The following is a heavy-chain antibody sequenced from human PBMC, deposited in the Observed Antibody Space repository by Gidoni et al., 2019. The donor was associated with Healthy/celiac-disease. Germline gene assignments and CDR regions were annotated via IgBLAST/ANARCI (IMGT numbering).Heavy chain of an antibody. CDR3: AKGQGVYYYYGMDV. CDR1: GFTFDDYA. J-gene: IGHJ6*02. V-gene: IGHV3-9*01. CDR2: ISWNSGSI. Sequence: EVQLVESGGGLVQPGRSLRLSCAASGFTFDDYAMHWVRQAPGKGLEWVSGISWNSGSIGYADSVKGRFTISRDNAKNSLYLQMNSLRAEDTALYYCAKGQGVYYYYGMDVWGQGTTVTVSS.